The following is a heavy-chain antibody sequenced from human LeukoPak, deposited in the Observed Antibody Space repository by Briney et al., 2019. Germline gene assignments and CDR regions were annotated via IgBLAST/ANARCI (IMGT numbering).Heavy chain of an antibody. CDR3: ARISSAG. J-gene: IGHJ4*02. CDR2: INPNSGGT. V-gene: IGHV1-2*06. CDR1: GYIFTGYY. D-gene: IGHD6-13*01. Sequence: ASVKVSCKAPGYIFTGYYMHWVRQAPGQGLEWMGRINPNSGGTSYAQKFQGRVTMTRDTSISTAYMELSRLTSDDTAVYYCARISSAGWGQGTLVTVSS.